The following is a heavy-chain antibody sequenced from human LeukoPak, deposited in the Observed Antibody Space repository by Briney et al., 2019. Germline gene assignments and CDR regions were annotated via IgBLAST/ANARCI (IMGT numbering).Heavy chain of an antibody. Sequence: ASVKVSCKASGDTFSRYAISWVRQAPGQGLEWKGGIIPIFGTANYAQKLQGRVTMTTDTSTSTAYMELRSLRSDDTAVYYCARDYCSSTSCYLDYWGQGTLVTVSS. V-gene: IGHV1-69*05. J-gene: IGHJ4*02. D-gene: IGHD2-2*01. CDR2: IIPIFGTA. CDR3: ARDYCSSTSCYLDY. CDR1: GDTFSRYA.